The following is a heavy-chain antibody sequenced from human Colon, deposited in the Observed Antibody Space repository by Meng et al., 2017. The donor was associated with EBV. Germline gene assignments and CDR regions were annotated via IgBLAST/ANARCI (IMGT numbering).Heavy chain of an antibody. D-gene: IGHD2-15*01. V-gene: IGHV4-30-4*01. Sequence: VQLQGSGPGLGKPSQTLSLTCTVSGGSISSGDYYWSWIRQPPGKGLEWIGYIYYSGSTHYNPSLKSRVTISVDTSKNQFSLKVSSVTAADTAVYYCARQATGYCSGGSCYSGSIFDYWGQGTLVTVSS. CDR3: ARQATGYCSGGSCYSGSIFDY. CDR2: IYYSGST. CDR1: GGSISSGDYY. J-gene: IGHJ4*02.